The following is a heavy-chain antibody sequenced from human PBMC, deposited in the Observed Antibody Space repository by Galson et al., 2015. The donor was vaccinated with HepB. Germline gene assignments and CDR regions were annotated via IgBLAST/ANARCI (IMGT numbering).Heavy chain of an antibody. V-gene: IGHV3-74*01. CDR2: MSNDERNI. D-gene: IGHD3-10*01. J-gene: IGHJ6*02. Sequence: SLRLSCAASGFSFSNYWMDWVRQAPGEGLEWVSDMSNDERNIRRYADSVKGRFTISRDNAKNTLYLYMNSLRVDDTALYYCARGGVLGGMGVGGQGTMVTVSS. CDR1: GFSFSNYW. CDR3: ARGGVLGGMGV.